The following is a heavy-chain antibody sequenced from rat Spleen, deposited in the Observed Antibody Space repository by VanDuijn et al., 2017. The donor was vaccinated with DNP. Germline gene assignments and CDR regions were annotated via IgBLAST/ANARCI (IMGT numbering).Heavy chain of an antibody. CDR1: GFSLTSNS. CDR2: IWGGGTT. V-gene: IGHV2-1*01. Sequence: QVQLKESGPGLVQPSQTLSLTCTVSGFSLTSNSVHWVRQPPGKGLDWVGAIWGGGTTDYDSALRSRLTISRDTSKSQVFLKMNSLQTEDTATYYCAGSYSGWYFDFWGPGTMVTVSS. D-gene: IGHD1-2*01. CDR3: AGSYSGWYFDF. J-gene: IGHJ1*01.